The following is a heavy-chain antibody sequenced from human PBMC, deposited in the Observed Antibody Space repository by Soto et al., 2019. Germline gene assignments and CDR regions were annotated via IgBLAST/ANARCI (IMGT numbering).Heavy chain of an antibody. D-gene: IGHD1-26*01. Sequence: SVKVSFKASGGTFSSYAISWVRQAPGQGLEWMGGIIPIFGTANYAQKFQGRVTITADESTSTAYMELSSLRSEDTAVYYCARDLFRDSGSSGVWGQGTKVTVYS. CDR1: GGTFSSYA. CDR2: IIPIFGTA. V-gene: IGHV1-69*13. CDR3: ARDLFRDSGSSGV. J-gene: IGHJ6*02.